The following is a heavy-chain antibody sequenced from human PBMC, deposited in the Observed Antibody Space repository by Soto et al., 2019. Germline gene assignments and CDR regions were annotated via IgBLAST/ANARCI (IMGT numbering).Heavy chain of an antibody. Sequence: TLSLTCTVSGGSISSSSYYLGWIRQPPGKGLEWIGSIYYSGSTYYNPSLKSRVTISVDTSKNQFSLKLSSVTAADTAVYYCARQIAVAGTIGFDPWGQGTLVPVSS. CDR1: GGSISSSSYY. J-gene: IGHJ5*02. D-gene: IGHD6-19*01. V-gene: IGHV4-39*01. CDR3: ARQIAVAGTIGFDP. CDR2: IYYSGST.